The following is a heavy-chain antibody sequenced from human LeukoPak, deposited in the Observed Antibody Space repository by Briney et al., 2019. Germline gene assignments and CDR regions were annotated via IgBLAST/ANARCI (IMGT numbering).Heavy chain of an antibody. CDR2: VYYTGST. Sequence: KPSETLSLTCTVSGGSISSYYWSWVRQPPGKGLEWIGFVYYTGSTNYSPSLKSRVTISVDTSKNQFSLKLRSVTAADTAVYYCARDSYYYDSSGYYLDYWGQGTLVTVSS. CDR1: GGSISSYY. CDR3: ARDSYYYDSSGYYLDY. D-gene: IGHD3-22*01. J-gene: IGHJ4*02. V-gene: IGHV4-59*01.